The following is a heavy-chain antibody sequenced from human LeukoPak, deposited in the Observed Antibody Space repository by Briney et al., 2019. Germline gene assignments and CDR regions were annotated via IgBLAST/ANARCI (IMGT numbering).Heavy chain of an antibody. CDR2: IYYSGST. CDR3: ARVSGILTGYDAFDI. D-gene: IGHD3-9*01. Sequence: SETLSLTYTVSGGSISSGDYYWSWIRQPPGKGLEWIGYIYYSGSTYYNPSLKSRVTISVDTSKNQFSLKLSSVTAADTAVYYCARVSGILTGYDAFDIWGQGTTVTVSS. J-gene: IGHJ3*02. CDR1: GGSISSGDYY. V-gene: IGHV4-30-4*02.